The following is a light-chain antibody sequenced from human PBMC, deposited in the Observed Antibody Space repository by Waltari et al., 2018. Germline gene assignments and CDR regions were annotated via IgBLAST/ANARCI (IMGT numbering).Light chain of an antibody. CDR3: QSEVNSRTDAIL. CDR1: ALAQQY. CDR2: KDN. J-gene: IGLJ2*01. Sequence: SYELTQPPSVSVSPGQTARITCSGDALAQQYAYWYQQKPGQAPMLLIYKDNERPSGIPERFSGSSSGTTVTLTISGVQAEDEADYYCQSEVNSRTDAILFGGGTKVTVL. V-gene: IGLV3-25*03.